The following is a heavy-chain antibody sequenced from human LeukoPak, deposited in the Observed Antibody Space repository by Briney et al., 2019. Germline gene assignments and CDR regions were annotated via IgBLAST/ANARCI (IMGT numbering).Heavy chain of an antibody. CDR3: ARGSRPYYFDTIDI. CDR2: IKQDGSEK. D-gene: IGHD3-22*01. Sequence: GGSLRLSCAASGFTFSSYAMSWVRQAPGKGLEWVANIKQDGSEKYNVDSVKGRFTISRDNAKNSLYLQMNSLRAEDTAVYYCARGSRPYYFDTIDIWGQGTMVTVSS. CDR1: GFTFSSYA. J-gene: IGHJ3*02. V-gene: IGHV3-7*01.